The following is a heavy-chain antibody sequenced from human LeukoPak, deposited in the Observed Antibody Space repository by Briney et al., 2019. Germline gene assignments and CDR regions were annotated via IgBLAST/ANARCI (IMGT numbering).Heavy chain of an antibody. CDR2: IIPIFDTA. V-gene: IGHV1-69*01. CDR3: ARASIAARFTYYYGMDV. J-gene: IGHJ6*02. CDR1: GGTFSIYG. Sequence: GSSVNVSCKASGGTFSIYGISWVRQAPGQGLEWMGGIIPIFDTANYAQKFQGRVTITADESTSTAYMELSSLRSEDTAVYYCARASIAARFTYYYGMDVWGQGTTVTVSS. D-gene: IGHD6-6*01.